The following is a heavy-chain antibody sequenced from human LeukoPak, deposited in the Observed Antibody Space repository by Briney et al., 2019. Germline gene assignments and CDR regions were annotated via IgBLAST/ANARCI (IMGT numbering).Heavy chain of an antibody. CDR3: AELGITMIGGV. J-gene: IGHJ6*04. D-gene: IGHD3-10*02. CDR2: ISSSGSTI. CDR1: GFTFSSYE. V-gene: IGHV3-48*03. Sequence: GSLRLSCAGSGFTFSSYEMSWVRQAPGKGLEWVSYISSSGSTIYYADSVKGRFTISRDNAKNSLYLQMNSLRAEDTAVYYCAELGITMIGGVWGKGTTVTISS.